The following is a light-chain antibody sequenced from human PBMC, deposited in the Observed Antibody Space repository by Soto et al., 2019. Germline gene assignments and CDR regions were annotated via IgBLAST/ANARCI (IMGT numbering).Light chain of an antibody. V-gene: IGLV2-14*03. CDR1: SSDVGGYNY. CDR3: SSYTSDNTYV. J-gene: IGLJ1*01. CDR2: DVN. Sequence: QSALTQPASVSGSPGQSITISCSGTSSDVGGYNYVSWYQQHPGKAPRVMIYDVNNRPSGISDRFSGSKSGNTATLTISGLQAEDEADYYCSSYTSDNTYVFASGTKLTVL.